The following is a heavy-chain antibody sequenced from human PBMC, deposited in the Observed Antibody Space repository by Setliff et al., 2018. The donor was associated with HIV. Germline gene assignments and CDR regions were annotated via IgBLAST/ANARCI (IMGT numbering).Heavy chain of an antibody. D-gene: IGHD2-8*01. J-gene: IGHJ3*02. V-gene: IGHV1-2*05. CDR1: GYTFTDYY. CDR2: INPNSGGT. CDR3: ASKVHCTNGVCLDAFDI. Sequence: ASVKVSCKASGYTFTDYYMHWVRQAPGQGLEWMGRINPNSGGTNYVQKFQGRVTMTRDRSTSTAYMELSRLRSDDTGVYYCASKVHCTNGVCLDAFDIWGQGTTVTVS.